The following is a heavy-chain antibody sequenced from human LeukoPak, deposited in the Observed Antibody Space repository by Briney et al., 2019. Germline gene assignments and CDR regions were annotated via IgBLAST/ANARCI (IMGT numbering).Heavy chain of an antibody. V-gene: IGHV1-2*02. D-gene: IGHD5-18*01. CDR1: GYTLTGYY. CDR2: INPNSGGT. J-gene: IGHJ4*02. Sequence: LWASVKVSCKASGYTLTGYYMHWVRQAPGQGLEWMGWINPNSGGTNYAQKFQGRVTMTRDTSISTAYMELSRLRSDDTAVYYCARDLLTGYSYGLDYWGQGTLVTASS. CDR3: ARDLLTGYSYGLDY.